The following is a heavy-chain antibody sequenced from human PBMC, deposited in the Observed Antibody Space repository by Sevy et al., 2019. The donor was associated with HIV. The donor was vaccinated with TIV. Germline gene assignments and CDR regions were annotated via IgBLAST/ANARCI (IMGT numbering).Heavy chain of an antibody. CDR2: IKSETYGGAT. CDR3: TTDLGFYSSK. D-gene: IGHD3-3*01. Sequence: GGSLRLSCAASGFTFSSAWMSWVRQVPGKGLEWLGRIKSETYGGATDYAAAVKGRFTISRDDSKKTLYLQLNSLKTEDTAMYYCTTDLGFYSSKWGQGTLVTVSS. V-gene: IGHV3-15*01. J-gene: IGHJ4*02. CDR1: GFTFSSAW.